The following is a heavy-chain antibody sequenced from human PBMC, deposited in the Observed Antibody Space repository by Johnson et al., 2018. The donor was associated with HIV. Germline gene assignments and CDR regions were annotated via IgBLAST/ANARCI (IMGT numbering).Heavy chain of an antibody. V-gene: IGHV3-30-3*01. J-gene: IGHJ3*02. CDR1: GFTFRSYA. CDR2: ISYDGSTK. D-gene: IGHD1-26*01. CDR3: ARGEGGTYLPDAFDI. Sequence: QVQLVESGGGVVQPGRSLRLSCAASGFTFRSYAMPWVRQAPGTGREWVGVISYDGSTKYYADSGTGRFPISRDNSKNTLYLQMNSLRAEDTAVYYCARGEGGTYLPDAFDIWGQGTMVTVSS.